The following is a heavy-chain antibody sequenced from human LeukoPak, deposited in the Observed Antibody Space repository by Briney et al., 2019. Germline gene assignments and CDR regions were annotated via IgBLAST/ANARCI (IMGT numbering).Heavy chain of an antibody. V-gene: IGHV3-30*02. Sequence: GGTLRLSCAASGFTFSSYGMHWVRQAPGKGLEWVAFIRYDGSNKYYADSVKGRFTISRDNRKNSLYLQMNSLRTEDTALYYCAKDQDYGGNSGYFDLWGRGTLVTVSS. CDR1: GFTFSSYG. CDR3: AKDQDYGGNSGYFDL. J-gene: IGHJ2*01. D-gene: IGHD4-23*01. CDR2: IRYDGSNK.